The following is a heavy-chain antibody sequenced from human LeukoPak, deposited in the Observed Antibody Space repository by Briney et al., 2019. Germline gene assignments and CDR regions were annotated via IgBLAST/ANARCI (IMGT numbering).Heavy chain of an antibody. CDR2: INPSGGST. CDR3: ARDLRVSRHITMIVVGY. D-gene: IGHD3-22*01. V-gene: IGHV1-46*01. CDR1: GYTFTSYY. Sequence: ASVKVSCKASGYTFTSYYMHWLRQAPGQGLEWMGIINPSGGSTSYAQKCQGRVTMTRDTSTSTVYMELSSLRSEDTAVYYCARDLRVSRHITMIVVGYWGQGTLVTVSS. J-gene: IGHJ4*02.